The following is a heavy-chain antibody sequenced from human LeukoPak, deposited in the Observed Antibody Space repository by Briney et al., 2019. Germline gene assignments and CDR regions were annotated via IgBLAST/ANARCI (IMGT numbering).Heavy chain of an antibody. D-gene: IGHD3-22*01. J-gene: IGHJ1*01. CDR2: IYYSGST. CDR1: GRSISSYY. Sequence: SETLSLTCTVSGRSISSYYWSWIRQPPGKGLEWIGYIYYSGSTNYNPSLKSRVTISVDTSKSQFSLKLSSVTAADTAVYYCARAIYYYDSSGYSRRYFQHWGQGTLVTVSS. CDR3: ARAIYYYDSSGYSRRYFQH. V-gene: IGHV4-59*01.